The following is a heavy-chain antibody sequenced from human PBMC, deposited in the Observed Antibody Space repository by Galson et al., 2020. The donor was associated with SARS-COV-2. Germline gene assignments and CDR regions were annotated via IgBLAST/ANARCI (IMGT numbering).Heavy chain of an antibody. CDR3: ARVQSTTGMFLWGGNYYYYYMDV. CDR2: ISSSSSYI. Sequence: GGSLRLSCAASGFTFSSYSMNWVRQAPGKGLEWVSSISSSSSYIYYADSVKGRFTISKDNAKNSLYLQMNSLRAEDTAVYYCARVQSTTGMFLWGGNYYYYYMDVWGKGTTVTVSS. CDR1: GFTFSSYS. J-gene: IGHJ6*03. D-gene: IGHD1-1*01. V-gene: IGHV3-21*01.